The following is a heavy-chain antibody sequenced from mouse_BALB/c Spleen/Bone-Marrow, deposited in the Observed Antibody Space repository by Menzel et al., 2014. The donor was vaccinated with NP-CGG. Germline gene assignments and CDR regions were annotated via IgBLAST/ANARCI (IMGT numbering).Heavy chain of an antibody. CDR3: ARDGSSYEGNYFDY. D-gene: IGHD1-1*01. CDR1: GFTFSSYG. J-gene: IGHJ2*01. CDR2: INSNGGST. V-gene: IGHV5-6-3*01. Sequence: EVHLVESGGGLVQPGGSLKLSCAASGFTFSSYGMSWVRQTPDKRLELVATINSNGGSTYYPDSVKGRFTISRDNSKNTLYVQMSSLKSGDTAVYYCARDGSSYEGNYFDYWGQGTTLTVSS.